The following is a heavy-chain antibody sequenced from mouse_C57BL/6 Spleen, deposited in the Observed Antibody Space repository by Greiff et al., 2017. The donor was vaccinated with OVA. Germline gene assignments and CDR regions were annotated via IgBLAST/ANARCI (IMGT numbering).Heavy chain of an antibody. Sequence: EVKLMESGRGLVKPGGSLKLSCAASGFTFSDYGMHWVRQAPEKGLEWVAYISSGSSTIYYADTVKGRFTISRDNAKNTLFLQMTSLRSEDTAMYYCARYYGRRYFDYWGQGTTLTVSS. CDR2: ISSGSSTI. J-gene: IGHJ2*01. CDR3: ARYYGRRYFDY. CDR1: GFTFSDYG. V-gene: IGHV5-17*01. D-gene: IGHD1-2*01.